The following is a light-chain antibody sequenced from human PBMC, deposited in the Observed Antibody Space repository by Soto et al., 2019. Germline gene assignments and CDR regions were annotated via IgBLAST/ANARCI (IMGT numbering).Light chain of an antibody. J-gene: IGKJ4*01. V-gene: IGKV1-39*01. CDR1: QSISIY. CDR2: AAS. Sequence: DIQMTQSPSSLSASVGDRVTITCRASQSISIYLNWYHQKPGKAPDLLIYAASNLQSGVPSRFSGSGSGTDFTLTISSLQPEDFATYYCQQSYSDMLTFGGGTKVDIK. CDR3: QQSYSDMLT.